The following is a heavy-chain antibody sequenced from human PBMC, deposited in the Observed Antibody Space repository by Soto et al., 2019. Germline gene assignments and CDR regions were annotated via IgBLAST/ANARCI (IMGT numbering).Heavy chain of an antibody. Sequence: TSETLSLTCTVSGGSISSYYWSWIRQPPGKGLEWIGYIYYSGSTNYNPSLKSRVTISVDTSKNQFSLKLSSVTAADTAVYYCARASKVPRDGYINWFDPWGQGTLVTVSS. CDR2: IYYSGST. V-gene: IGHV4-59*01. D-gene: IGHD5-12*01. CDR3: ARASKVPRDGYINWFDP. J-gene: IGHJ5*02. CDR1: GGSISSYY.